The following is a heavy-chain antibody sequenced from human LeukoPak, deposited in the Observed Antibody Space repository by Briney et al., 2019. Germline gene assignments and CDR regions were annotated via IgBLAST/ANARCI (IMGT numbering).Heavy chain of an antibody. CDR2: IYYSVST. J-gene: IGHJ4*02. V-gene: IGHV4-59*01. Sequence: SETLSLTCTVSGGSISSYYWSWIRQPPGQGLEWIGYIYYSVSTNYNPSLKSRVTISVDTSKNQFSLKLSSVTAADTAVYYCASYDILTGPDYWGQGTLVTVSS. D-gene: IGHD3-9*01. CDR1: GGSISSYY. CDR3: ASYDILTGPDY.